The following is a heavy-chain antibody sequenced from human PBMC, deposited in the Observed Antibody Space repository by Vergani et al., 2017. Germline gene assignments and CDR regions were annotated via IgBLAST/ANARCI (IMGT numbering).Heavy chain of an antibody. J-gene: IGHJ6*02. CDR2: IIPILGIA. CDR3: AVPSGXSRLRIYYYYGMDV. D-gene: IGHD2-15*01. CDR1: GGTFSSYT. V-gene: IGHV1-69*02. Sequence: QVQLVQSGAEVKKPGSSGKVSCKASGGTFSSYTISWVRQAPGQGLEWMGRIIPILGIANYAQKFQGRVTITADKSTSTAYMELSSLRSEDTAVYYCAVPSGXSRLRIYYYYGMDVWGQGTTVTVSS.